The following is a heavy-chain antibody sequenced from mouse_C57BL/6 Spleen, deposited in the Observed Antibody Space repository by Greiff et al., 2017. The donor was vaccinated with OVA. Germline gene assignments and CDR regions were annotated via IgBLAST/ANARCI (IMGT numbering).Heavy chain of an antibody. Sequence: QVQLQQSGPGLVQPSQSLSITCTVSGFSLTSYGVHWVRQSPGKGLEWLGVIWSGGSTDYNAAFISRLSISKDNSKSQVFFKMNSLQADDTAIYYCARVYHGKGYWYFDVWGTGTTVTVSS. D-gene: IGHD2-1*01. V-gene: IGHV2-2*01. CDR3: ARVYHGKGYWYFDV. CDR2: IWSGGST. CDR1: GFSLTSYG. J-gene: IGHJ1*03.